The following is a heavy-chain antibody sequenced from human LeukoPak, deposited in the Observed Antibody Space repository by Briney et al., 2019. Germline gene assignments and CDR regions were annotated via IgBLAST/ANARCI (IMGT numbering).Heavy chain of an antibody. CDR3: ARHMGLGYTYFYPYFDY. J-gene: IGHJ4*01. D-gene: IGHD1-1*01. V-gene: IGHV4-59*08. CDR2: IYYSGST. Sequence: SETLSLTCTVSGGSISSYYWSWIRQPPGKGLEWIGSIYYSGSTNYNPSLKSRVTISVDTSKNQFSLKLSSVTAADTAVYYCARHMGLGYTYFYPYFDYWGQGTLVTVSS. CDR1: GGSISSYY.